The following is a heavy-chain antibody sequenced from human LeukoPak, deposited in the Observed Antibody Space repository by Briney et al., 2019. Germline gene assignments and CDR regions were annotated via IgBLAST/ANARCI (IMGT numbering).Heavy chain of an antibody. Sequence: AASVKVSCKASGYTFTSYDINWVRQATGQGLEWMGIINPSGGSTSYAQKFQGRVTMTRDTSTSTVYMELSSLRSEDTAVYYCAREATRDGDYVLRDAFDIWGQGTMVTVSS. V-gene: IGHV1-46*03. CDR2: INPSGGST. J-gene: IGHJ3*02. CDR1: GYTFTSYD. CDR3: AREATRDGDYVLRDAFDI. D-gene: IGHD4-17*01.